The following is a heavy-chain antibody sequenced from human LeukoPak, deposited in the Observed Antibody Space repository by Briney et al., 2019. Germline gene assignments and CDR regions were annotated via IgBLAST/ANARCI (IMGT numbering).Heavy chain of an antibody. V-gene: IGHV1-2*02. J-gene: IGHJ4*02. Sequence: ASLKVSCKASGYIFTGHYMHWVRQAPGQGLEWMGWINPNSGGTNYAQKFQGRVTMTRDTSISTAHMELSRLRSDDTAVYYCARLTEYYDILTGYGAVDYWGQGTLVTVSS. CDR3: ARLTEYYDILTGYGAVDY. CDR2: INPNSGGT. D-gene: IGHD3-9*01. CDR1: GYIFTGHY.